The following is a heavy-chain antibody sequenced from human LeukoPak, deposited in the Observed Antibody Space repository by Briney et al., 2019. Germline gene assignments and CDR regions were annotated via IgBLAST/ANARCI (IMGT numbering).Heavy chain of an antibody. J-gene: IGHJ4*02. CDR1: GGSFSGYY. CDR3: ARVKGDTAMVSDY. D-gene: IGHD5-18*01. V-gene: IGHV4-34*01. CDR2: INHSGST. Sequence: SETLSLTCAVYGGSFSGYYWGWIRQPPGKGLEWIGEINHSGSTNYNPSLKSRVTISVDTSKNQFSLKLSSVTAADTAVYYCARVKGDTAMVSDYWGQGTLVTVSS.